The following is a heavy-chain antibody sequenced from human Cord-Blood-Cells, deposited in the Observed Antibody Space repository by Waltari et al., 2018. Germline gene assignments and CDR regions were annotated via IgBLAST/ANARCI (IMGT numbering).Heavy chain of an antibody. CDR1: GGTFSSYA. J-gene: IGHJ4*02. Sequence: QVQLVQSGAEVKKPGSSVKVSCKASGGTFSSYAISWVRQAPGQGLEWMGGVIPILGIANYAQKFKGRVTITADKSTSTAYMELSSLRSEDTAVYYCARVGWMTSYYFDYWGQGTLVTVSS. V-gene: IGHV1-69*10. CDR3: ARVGWMTSYYFDY. CDR2: VIPILGIA. D-gene: IGHD4-17*01.